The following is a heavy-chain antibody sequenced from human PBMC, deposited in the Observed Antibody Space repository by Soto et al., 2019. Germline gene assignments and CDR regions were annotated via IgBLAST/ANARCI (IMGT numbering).Heavy chain of an antibody. CDR3: ASQGDSGYDYSAY. Sequence: LSLTCTVSGGSISSSSYYWGWIRQPPGKGLEWIGSIYYSGSTYYNPSLKSRVTISVDTSKNQFSLKLSSVTAADTAVYYCASQGDSGYDYSAYWGQGTLVAVSS. J-gene: IGHJ4*02. D-gene: IGHD5-12*01. V-gene: IGHV4-39*01. CDR2: IYYSGST. CDR1: GGSISSSSYY.